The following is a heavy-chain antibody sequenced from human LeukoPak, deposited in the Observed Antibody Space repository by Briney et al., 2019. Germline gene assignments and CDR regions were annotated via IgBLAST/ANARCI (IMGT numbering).Heavy chain of an antibody. CDR1: GGSFSGYY. J-gene: IGHJ6*03. CDR3: ARKRSSGYHYYYYYMDV. CDR2: INHSGST. Sequence: WETVSLTCAVYGGSFSGYYWSWIRQPPGKGLEWIGEINHSGSTNYNPSLKSRVTISVDTSKNQFSLKLSSVTAADTAVYYCARKRSSGYHYYYYYMDVWGKGTTVTVSS. D-gene: IGHD3-22*01. V-gene: IGHV4-34*01.